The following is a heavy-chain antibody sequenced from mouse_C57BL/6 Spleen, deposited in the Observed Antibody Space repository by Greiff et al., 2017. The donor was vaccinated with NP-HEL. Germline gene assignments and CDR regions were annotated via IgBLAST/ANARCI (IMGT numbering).Heavy chain of an antibody. CDR3: ARSLGRFFDY. Sequence: QVQLKQPGAELVKPGASVKLSCKASGYTFTSYWMHWVKQRPGQGLEWIGMIHPNSGSTNYNEKFKSKATLTVDKSSSTAYMQLSSLTSEDSAVYYCARSLGRFFDYWGQGTTLTVSS. V-gene: IGHV1-64*01. D-gene: IGHD4-1*01. CDR2: IHPNSGST. CDR1: GYTFTSYW. J-gene: IGHJ2*01.